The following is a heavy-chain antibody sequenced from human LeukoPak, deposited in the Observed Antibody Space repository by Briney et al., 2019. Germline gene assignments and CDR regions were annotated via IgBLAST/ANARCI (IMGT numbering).Heavy chain of an antibody. D-gene: IGHD4-17*01. Sequence: GGSLRLSCAASGFTFSSYGMHWVRQAPGKGLEWVAFIRYDGSNKYYADSVKGRFTISRDNSKNTLYLQMNSLRAEDTAVYYCARGPYGDYHEATDYWGQGTLVTVSS. CDR3: ARGPYGDYHEATDY. J-gene: IGHJ4*02. CDR2: IRYDGSNK. CDR1: GFTFSSYG. V-gene: IGHV3-30*02.